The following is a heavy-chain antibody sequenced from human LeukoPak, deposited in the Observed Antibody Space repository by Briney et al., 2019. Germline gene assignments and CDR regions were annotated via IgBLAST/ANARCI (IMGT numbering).Heavy chain of an antibody. Sequence: SETLSLTCAVYGGSFSGYYWSWIRQPPGKGLEWIGEINHSGSTNYNPSLKSRVTISVDTSKNQFSLKLSSVTAADTAVYYCVSNYYYYYGMDVWGQGTTVTVSS. CDR1: GGSFSGYY. V-gene: IGHV4-34*01. CDR3: VSNYYYYYGMDV. CDR2: INHSGST. J-gene: IGHJ6*02.